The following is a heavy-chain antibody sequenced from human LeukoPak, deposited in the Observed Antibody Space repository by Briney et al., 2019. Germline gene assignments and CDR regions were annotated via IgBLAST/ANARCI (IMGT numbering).Heavy chain of an antibody. CDR1: GYTFTSYW. CDR3: ARKVATSYYYMDV. V-gene: IGHV5-51*01. Sequence: GESLKISCKASGYTFTSYWIGWVRQIPGKGLEWMGIIYPGDSDTRYSPSFQGQVTISADKSISTAYLQWSSLKASDTAMYYCARKVATSYYYMDVWGKGTTVTVSS. J-gene: IGHJ6*03. CDR2: IYPGDSDT. D-gene: IGHD5-12*01.